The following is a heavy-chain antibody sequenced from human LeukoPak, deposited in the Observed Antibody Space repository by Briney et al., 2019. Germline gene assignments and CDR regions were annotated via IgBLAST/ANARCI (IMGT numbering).Heavy chain of an antibody. J-gene: IGHJ4*02. V-gene: IGHV4-39*07. CDR1: GGSISTSSYY. CDR2: IFYSGST. Sequence: SETLSLTCTVSGGSISTSSYYWGWVRQPPGKGLEWIGNIFYSGSTNYNPSLKSRVTISVDTSKNQFSLKLSSVTAADTAVYYCARSCSGGSCFRRRIFDYWGQGTLVTVSS. D-gene: IGHD2-15*01. CDR3: ARSCSGGSCFRRRIFDY.